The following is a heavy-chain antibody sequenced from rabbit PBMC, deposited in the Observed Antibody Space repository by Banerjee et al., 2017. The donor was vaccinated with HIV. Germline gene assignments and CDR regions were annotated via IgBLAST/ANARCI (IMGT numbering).Heavy chain of an antibody. J-gene: IGHJ4*01. CDR2: INTVSGST. CDR3: ARDLAGVIGWNFNF. CDR1: GFDFSSNA. V-gene: IGHV1S40*01. Sequence: GFDFSSNAMSWVRQAPGKGLEWIGYINTVSGSTDYASWAKGRFTISRTSSTTVSLQMTSLTAADTATYFCARDLAGVIGWNFNFWGPGTLVTVS. D-gene: IGHD4-1*01.